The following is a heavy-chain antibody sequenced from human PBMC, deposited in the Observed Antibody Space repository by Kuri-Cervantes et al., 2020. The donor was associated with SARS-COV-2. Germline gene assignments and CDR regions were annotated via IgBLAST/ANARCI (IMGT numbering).Heavy chain of an antibody. D-gene: IGHD3-22*01. V-gene: IGHV3-30-3*01. CDR1: GFTFSSYA. CDR2: VSYDGSKK. CDR3: ARETRDSSGYYRLSLDY. Sequence: GESLKISCAASGFTFSSYAMHWVRQAPGKGLEWVAVVSYDGSKKCYADSVKGRFTISRDNAKNSLYLQMNSLRAEDTAVYYCARETRDSSGYYRLSLDYWGQGTLVTVSS. J-gene: IGHJ4*02.